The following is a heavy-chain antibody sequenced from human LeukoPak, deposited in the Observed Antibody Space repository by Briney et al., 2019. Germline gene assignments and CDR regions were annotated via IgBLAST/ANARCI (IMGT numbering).Heavy chain of an antibody. CDR1: GFTFSGYA. J-gene: IGHJ4*02. Sequence: GGSLRLSCAASGFTFSGYAMHWVRQAPGKGLEWLAVISYDGSNKNYADSVKGRFTISRDNSKNTLYLQINSLRAEDTAVYYCARSTFYYGSGSHLDYWGQGTLVTVSS. CDR3: ARSTFYYGSGSHLDY. V-gene: IGHV3-30*04. CDR2: ISYDGSNK. D-gene: IGHD3-10*01.